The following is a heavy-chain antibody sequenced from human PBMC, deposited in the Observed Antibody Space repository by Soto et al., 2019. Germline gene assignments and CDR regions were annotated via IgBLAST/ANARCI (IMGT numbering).Heavy chain of an antibody. CDR2: ISGSGGST. CDR3: AKDQGYCSGGSCYDLNLFDY. J-gene: IGHJ4*02. CDR1: GFTFSSYA. V-gene: IGHV3-23*01. Sequence: EVQLLESGGGLVQPGGSLRLSCAASGFTFSSYAMTWVRRAPGKGLEWVSSISGSGGSTYYADSVKGRFTISRDNSKNTLYLQMNSLRAEDTAVYYCAKDQGYCSGGSCYDLNLFDYWGQGTLVTVSS. D-gene: IGHD2-15*01.